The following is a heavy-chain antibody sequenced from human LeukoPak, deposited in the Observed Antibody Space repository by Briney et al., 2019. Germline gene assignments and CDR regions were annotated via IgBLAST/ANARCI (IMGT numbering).Heavy chain of an antibody. Sequence: SETPSLTCAVSGYSISSGYYWGWIRQPPGKGLEWIGSIYHSGSTYYNPSLKSRVTISVDTSKNQFSLKLGSVTAADTAVYYCARDSSGYYDEHNWFDPWGQGTLVTVSS. D-gene: IGHD3-22*01. CDR2: IYHSGST. CDR3: ARDSSGYYDEHNWFDP. V-gene: IGHV4-38-2*01. J-gene: IGHJ5*02. CDR1: GYSISSGYY.